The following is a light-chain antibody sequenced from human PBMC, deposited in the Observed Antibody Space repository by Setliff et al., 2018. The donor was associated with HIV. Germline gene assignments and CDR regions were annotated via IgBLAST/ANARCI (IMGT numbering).Light chain of an antibody. CDR2: WAS. V-gene: IGKV4-1*01. J-gene: IGKJ1*01. Sequence: DIVMNQSPDSLAVSLGDRATINCKSSQGVLYSSNNKNYLAWYQQKPGQPPKLLISWASTRESGVPDRFSGSGSGTDFPLTISSLQAEDVAVYYCQQYYSSPRTFGQGTKVDIK. CDR1: QGVLYSSNNKNY. CDR3: QQYYSSPRT.